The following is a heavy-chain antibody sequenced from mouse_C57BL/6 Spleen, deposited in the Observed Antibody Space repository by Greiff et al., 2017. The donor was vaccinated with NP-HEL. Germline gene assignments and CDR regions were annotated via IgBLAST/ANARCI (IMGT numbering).Heavy chain of an antibody. V-gene: IGHV5-9*01. CDR1: GFTFSSYT. CDR3: AREDYYGSSPYWYFDV. J-gene: IGHJ1*03. D-gene: IGHD1-1*01. CDR2: ISGGGGNT. Sequence: EVQLVESGGGLVKPGGSLKLSCAASGFTFSSYTMSWVRQTPEKRLEWVATISGGGGNTYYPDSVKGRFTISRDNAKNTLYLQMSSLRSEDTALYYCAREDYYGSSPYWYFDVWGTGTTVTVSS.